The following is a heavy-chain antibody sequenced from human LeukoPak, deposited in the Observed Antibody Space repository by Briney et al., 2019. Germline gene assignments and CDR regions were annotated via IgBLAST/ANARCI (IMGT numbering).Heavy chain of an antibody. V-gene: IGHV4-30-4*01. J-gene: IGHJ4*02. Sequence: SQTLSLTCTVSGGSISGGNYYWSWLRQPPGKGLEWIGYIHHSGSTYHNPSLKSRVTISVDTSKNQFSLKLSSVTAADTAVYYCARVFEFCDYWGQGTLVTVSS. CDR2: IHHSGST. CDR3: ARVFEFCDY. CDR1: GGSISGGNYY. D-gene: IGHD3-3*01.